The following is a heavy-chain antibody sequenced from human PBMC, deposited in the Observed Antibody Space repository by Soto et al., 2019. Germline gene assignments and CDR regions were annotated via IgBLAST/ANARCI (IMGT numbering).Heavy chain of an antibody. CDR1: GGSISTNNHF. CDR3: ASPSFYSSSAWYAQYFHN. V-gene: IGHV4-39*01. Sequence: QLQLQESFPGLVKPSETLSLTCTVSGGSISTNNHFCGWIRQPPGKGLEWIASMYYNGIAYYNPALKSPATMSADTSTNPVSLSLSSLTASDTAVYFCASPSFYSSSAWYAQYFHNCGQGSLVVVSS. J-gene: IGHJ1*01. D-gene: IGHD6-19*01. CDR2: MYYNGIA.